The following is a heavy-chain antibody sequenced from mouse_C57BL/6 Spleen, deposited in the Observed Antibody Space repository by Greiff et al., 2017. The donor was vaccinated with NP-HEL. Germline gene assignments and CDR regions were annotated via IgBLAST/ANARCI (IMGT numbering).Heavy chain of an antibody. D-gene: IGHD2-1*01. CDR1: GFTFSDFY. V-gene: IGHV7-1*01. Sequence: VKVVESGGGLVQSGRSLRLSCATSGFTFSDFYMEWVRQAPGKGLEWIAASRNKANDYTTEYSASVKGRFIVSRDTSQSILYLQMNALRAEDTAIYYCARRSYYANLRGAMDYWGQGTSVTVSS. J-gene: IGHJ4*01. CDR3: ARRSYYANLRGAMDY. CDR2: SRNKANDYTT.